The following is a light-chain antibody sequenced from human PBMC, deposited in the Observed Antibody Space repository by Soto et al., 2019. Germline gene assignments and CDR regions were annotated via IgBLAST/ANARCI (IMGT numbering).Light chain of an antibody. CDR1: SSNIGAGFD. CDR2: GNS. CDR3: ASWDDTLFGWV. Sequence: QSVLTQPPSVSGAPGQRVTISCTGSSSNIGAGFDVHWYHQIAGTAPKLLIYGNSNRPSGVPDRFSGSKSGTSASLAINGLRSEDEADYFCASWDDTLFGWVFGGGTKVTVL. J-gene: IGLJ3*02. V-gene: IGLV1-40*01.